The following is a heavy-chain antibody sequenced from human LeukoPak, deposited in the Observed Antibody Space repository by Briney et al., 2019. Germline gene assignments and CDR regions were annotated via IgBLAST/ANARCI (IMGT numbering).Heavy chain of an antibody. D-gene: IGHD3-10*01. J-gene: IGHJ5*02. CDR1: GGTFISYA. CDR2: IIPIFGTA. Sequence: SVKVSCKASGGTFISYAISWVRQAPGQGFEWMGGIIPIFGTANYAQKFQGRVTITADESTSTAYMELSSLRSEDTAVYYCARAPYYYGSGIYGSWFDPWGQGTLVTVSS. V-gene: IGHV1-69*13. CDR3: ARAPYYYGSGIYGSWFDP.